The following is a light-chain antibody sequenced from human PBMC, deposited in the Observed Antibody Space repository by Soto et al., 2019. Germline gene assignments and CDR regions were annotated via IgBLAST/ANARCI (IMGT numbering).Light chain of an antibody. CDR1: SSDVGGYGY. Sequence: QSVLTQPPSASGSPGQSVTLSCTGTSSDVGGYGYVSWYQQHPGKAPKLIIYEVTKRPSGVPDRFSGSKSGNTASLTVSGLQAEDEATYYCSSYAGSNNLIFGGGTKLTVL. J-gene: IGLJ2*01. V-gene: IGLV2-8*01. CDR2: EVT. CDR3: SSYAGSNNLI.